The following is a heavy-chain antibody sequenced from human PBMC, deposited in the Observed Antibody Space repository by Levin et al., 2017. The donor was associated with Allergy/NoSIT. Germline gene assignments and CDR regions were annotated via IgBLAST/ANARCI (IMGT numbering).Heavy chain of an antibody. D-gene: IGHD5-18*01. CDR1: GFTFSTYG. V-gene: IGHV3-33*01. CDR3: ARAIQLWTYDY. CDR2: IWYDGSNK. J-gene: IGHJ4*02. Sequence: GGSLRLSCAASGFTFSTYGMHWVRQTPGKGLEWVAVIWYDGSNKYSADSVKGRFTISRDNSKNTLYLQMNSLRAEDTAVYYCARAIQLWTYDYWGQGTLVTVSS.